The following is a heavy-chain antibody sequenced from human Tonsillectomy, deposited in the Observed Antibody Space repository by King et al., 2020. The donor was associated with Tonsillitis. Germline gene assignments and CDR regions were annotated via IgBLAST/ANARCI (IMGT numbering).Heavy chain of an antibody. CDR1: GGCISSYY. CDR3: ARGVYENFDY. Sequence: VQLQESGPGLVKPSETLSLTCTVSGGCISSYYWSWIRQPPGKGLEWIGYIYYSGSTNYNPALNSRVTLTVDTSKNQFSLKLSSVTAADTAVYYCARGVYENFDYWGQGTLVTVSS. D-gene: IGHD3-3*01. J-gene: IGHJ4*02. V-gene: IGHV4-59*01. CDR2: IYYSGST.